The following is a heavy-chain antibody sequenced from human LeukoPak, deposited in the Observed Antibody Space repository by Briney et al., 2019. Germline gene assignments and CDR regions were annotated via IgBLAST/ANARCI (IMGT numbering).Heavy chain of an antibody. CDR1: GGSISSYY. J-gene: IGHJ4*02. CDR2: IYYSGST. D-gene: IGHD3-3*01. Sequence: SETLSLTCTVSGGSISSYYWSWIRQPPGKGLEWIGYIYYSGSTNYNPSLKSRVTISVDTSKNHFSLKLSSVTAADTAVYYCATSPREIYDFWSGFDYWGQGILVSVSS. V-gene: IGHV4-59*12. CDR3: ATSPREIYDFWSGFDY.